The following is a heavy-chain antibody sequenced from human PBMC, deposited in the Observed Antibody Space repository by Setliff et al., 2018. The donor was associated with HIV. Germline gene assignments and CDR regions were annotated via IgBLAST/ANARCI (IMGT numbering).Heavy chain of an antibody. CDR2: IHYSGST. Sequence: SETLSLTCTVSSGSIGSNSFYWGWIRQPPGKGLEWIGTIHYSGSTYYNPSLKSRVSISVDTSKNQFSLKLTSVTAADTAVYYCARNVAATSAFDIWGRGTMVTVSS. CDR1: SGSIGSNSFY. CDR3: ARNVAATSAFDI. J-gene: IGHJ3*02. V-gene: IGHV4-39*01. D-gene: IGHD6-19*01.